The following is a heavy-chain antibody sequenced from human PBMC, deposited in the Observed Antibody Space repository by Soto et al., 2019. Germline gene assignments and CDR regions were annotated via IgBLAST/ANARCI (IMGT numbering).Heavy chain of an antibody. D-gene: IGHD1-26*01. J-gene: IGHJ6*02. Sequence: GGSLRLSCVASGFTFSSYGFHWVRQRPGKGLEWVAVISNDGQTEYYRESVKGRFSVSRERAGAVYLQMNSLGVEETAVYYCAKEGPGGGRHFYYGMDVWGQGTTVTVSS. CDR3: AKEGPGGGRHFYYGMDV. CDR1: GFTFSSYG. CDR2: ISNDGQTE. V-gene: IGHV3-30*18.